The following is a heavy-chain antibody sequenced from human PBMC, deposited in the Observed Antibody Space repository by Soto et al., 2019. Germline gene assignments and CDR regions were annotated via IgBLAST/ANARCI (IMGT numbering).Heavy chain of an antibody. CDR3: ASQGLRGLGLVLRY. Sequence: QVQLVESGGGVVQPGRSVRLSCAASGFTFSSYAMHWVRQAPGKGLEWVAIISYDGSNKYYADSVKGRFTICRDNYKNQLYLLMNRWRLEDTAAYSLASQGLRGLGLVLRYCGHRTRVAVSS. V-gene: IGHV3-30-3*01. J-gene: IGHJ4*01. CDR1: GFTFSSYA. CDR2: ISYDGSNK. D-gene: IGHD6-6*01.